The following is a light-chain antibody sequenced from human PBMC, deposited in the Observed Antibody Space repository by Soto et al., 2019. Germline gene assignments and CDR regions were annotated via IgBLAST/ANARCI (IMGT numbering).Light chain of an antibody. CDR2: EVS. CDR1: SSDVGDYNY. Sequence: QSALTQPASVSGSPGQSITISCTGTSSDVGDYNYVSWYQHHPGKAPKLIIYEVSNRPSGVSNRFSGSKSGNTASLTISGLQAEDEADYYCSSYTSSSLYVFGTGTKVTVL. CDR3: SSYTSSSLYV. J-gene: IGLJ1*01. V-gene: IGLV2-14*01.